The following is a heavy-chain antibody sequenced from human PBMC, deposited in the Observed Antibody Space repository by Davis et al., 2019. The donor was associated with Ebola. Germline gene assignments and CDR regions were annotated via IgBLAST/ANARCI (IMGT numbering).Heavy chain of an antibody. CDR1: GFTFSSYG. CDR3: ARQLNYAGRYYFDY. Sequence: PGGSLRLSCAASGFTFSSYGMHWVRQAPGKGLEWVAVIWYDGSNKYYADSVKGRFTISRDNSKNTLYLQMNSLRAEDTAVYYCARQLNYAGRYYFDYWGQGTLVTVSS. D-gene: IGHD4-11*01. J-gene: IGHJ4*02. V-gene: IGHV3-33*01. CDR2: IWYDGSNK.